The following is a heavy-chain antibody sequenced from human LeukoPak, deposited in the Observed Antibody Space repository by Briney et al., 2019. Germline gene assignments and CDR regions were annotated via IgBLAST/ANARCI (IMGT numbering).Heavy chain of an antibody. Sequence: PGGSLRLSCAASGFTFSTCSMNWVRQAPGKGLEWVSYISSSGVTIYYADSVKGRLTISRDNAKNSLYLQMNSLRAEDTAVYYCAKDLFGSSYYMDVWGKGTTVTVSS. V-gene: IGHV3-48*01. CDR2: ISSSGVTI. CDR3: AKDLFGSSYYMDV. D-gene: IGHD6-6*01. CDR1: GFTFSTCS. J-gene: IGHJ6*03.